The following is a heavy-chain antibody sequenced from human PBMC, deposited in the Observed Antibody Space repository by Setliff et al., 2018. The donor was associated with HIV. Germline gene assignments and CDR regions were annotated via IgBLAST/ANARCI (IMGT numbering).Heavy chain of an antibody. V-gene: IGHV1-18*01. D-gene: IGHD6-13*01. CDR1: GYTFTTYG. J-gene: IGHJ6*02. Sequence: ASVKVSCKASGYTFTTYGLTWVRQAPGQGLEWMGWISGYNANTYYAEKLQGRVTIIRDTSASTAYMELSSLRSEDTAVYYCAREQLGFGPPRGMDVWGQGTTVTVSS. CDR2: ISGYNANT. CDR3: AREQLGFGPPRGMDV.